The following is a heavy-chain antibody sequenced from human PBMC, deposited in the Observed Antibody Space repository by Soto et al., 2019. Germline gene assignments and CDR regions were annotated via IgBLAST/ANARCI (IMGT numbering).Heavy chain of an antibody. CDR1: GYTFTKYY. D-gene: IGHD1-26*01. J-gene: IGHJ4*02. CDR2: INPSDGRT. Sequence: SLKRACKGSGYTFTKYYGDWVRQTNGQGPEWMGIINPSDGRTTYTQKFQGRITMIRDTSTSTVYMELSSLRSEDTAVYYCARVSGSYWPFDYWGQGTQVTVSS. CDR3: ARVSGSYWPFDY. V-gene: IGHV1-46*01.